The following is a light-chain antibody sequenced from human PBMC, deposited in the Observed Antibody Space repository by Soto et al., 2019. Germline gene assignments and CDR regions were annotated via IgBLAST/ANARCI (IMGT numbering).Light chain of an antibody. Sequence: EIVMTQSPATLSVSPGERATLSCRASQSVSYNLAWYQQKPGQGPGLLIYGAFTRATGIPARFSGSGSGTEFTLTISSLQSEDFAVYYCQQYKNWPPLTFGGGTKVEIK. J-gene: IGKJ4*01. CDR2: GAF. CDR3: QQYKNWPPLT. V-gene: IGKV3-15*01. CDR1: QSVSYN.